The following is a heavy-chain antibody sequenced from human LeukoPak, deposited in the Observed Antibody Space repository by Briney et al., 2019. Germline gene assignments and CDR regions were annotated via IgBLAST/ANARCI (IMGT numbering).Heavy chain of an antibody. Sequence: SETLSLTCTVSGGSISSSSYYWGWIRQPPGKGLEWIGSIYYSGGTYYNPSLKSRVTISVDTSKNQFSLKLSSVTAADTAVYYCARNYGGNRRPPNFDCWGQGTLVTVSS. CDR1: GGSISSSSYY. V-gene: IGHV4-39*01. CDR2: IYYSGGT. J-gene: IGHJ4*02. CDR3: ARNYGGNRRPPNFDC. D-gene: IGHD4-23*01.